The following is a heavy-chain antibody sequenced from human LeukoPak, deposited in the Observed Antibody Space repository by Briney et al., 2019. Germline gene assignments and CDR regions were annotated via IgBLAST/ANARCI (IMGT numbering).Heavy chain of an antibody. CDR1: GGSISSYY. D-gene: IGHD2-2*01. Sequence: SETLSLTCTVSGGSISSYYWSWIRQPPGKGLEWIGYIYYSGSTNYNPSLKSRVTISVDTSKNQFSLKLSSVTAADTAVYYCARVLEYQLLINWFDPWGQGTLVTVSS. V-gene: IGHV4-59*01. CDR2: IYYSGST. J-gene: IGHJ5*02. CDR3: ARVLEYQLLINWFDP.